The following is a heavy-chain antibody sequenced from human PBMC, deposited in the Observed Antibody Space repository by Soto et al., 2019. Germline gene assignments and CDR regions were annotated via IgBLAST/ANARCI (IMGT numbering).Heavy chain of an antibody. D-gene: IGHD1-26*01. V-gene: IGHV3-30*18. Sequence: LRLSCAASGFSFTTYVMHWVRQAPGKGLEWVAVISHDGSYKYYGDAVKGRFTISRDTSKNAVYLEMNSLRPEDTAVYYCAKGLLAIVGTTLPRDAFNIWGQGTMVTV. CDR1: GFSFTTYV. CDR3: AKGLLAIVGTTLPRDAFNI. J-gene: IGHJ3*02. CDR2: ISHDGSYK.